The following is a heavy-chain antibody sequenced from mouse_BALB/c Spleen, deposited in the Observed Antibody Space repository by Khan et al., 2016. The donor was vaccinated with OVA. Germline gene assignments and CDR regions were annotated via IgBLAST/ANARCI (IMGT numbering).Heavy chain of an antibody. Sequence: QIQLVQSGAELARPGASVKMSCKASGYTFTTYTMHWVKQRPGQGLEWIGYINPSNGYTNYNQKFKDKSTLTADKSSSTAYMQLSSLKSDYSEVYYGAREGAYYRSDGWFSYWGQGTLVTVSA. D-gene: IGHD2-14*01. V-gene: IGHV1-4*01. CDR1: GYTFTTYT. CDR2: INPSNGYT. J-gene: IGHJ3*01. CDR3: AREGAYYRSDGWFSY.